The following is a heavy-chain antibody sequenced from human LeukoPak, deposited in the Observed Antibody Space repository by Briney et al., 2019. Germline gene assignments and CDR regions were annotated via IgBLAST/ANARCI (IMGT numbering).Heavy chain of an antibody. CDR1: GGSISSSSYY. CDR2: IYYSGST. V-gene: IGHV4-39*07. J-gene: IGHJ4*02. D-gene: IGHD3-22*01. Sequence: SETLSLTCTVSGGSISSSSYYWGWIPQPPGKGLGWIGSIYYSGSTYYNPSLKSRVTISVDTSKNQFSLKLSSVTAADTAVYYCARVSYDSSGYYYFTLFDYWGQETLVTVSS. CDR3: ARVSYDSSGYYYFTLFDY.